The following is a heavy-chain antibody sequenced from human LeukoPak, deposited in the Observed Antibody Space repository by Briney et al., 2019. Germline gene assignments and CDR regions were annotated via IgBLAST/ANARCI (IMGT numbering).Heavy chain of an antibody. Sequence: GGSLRLSCAASGLTFSSYSMNWVRQAPGKGLEWVSSISSSSSYIYYADSVKGRFTISRDNAKNSLYLQMNSLRAEDTAVYYCARAVVTAIRGLTRFDYWGQGTLVTVSS. V-gene: IGHV3-21*01. CDR2: ISSSSSYI. CDR3: ARAVVTAIRGLTRFDY. D-gene: IGHD2-21*02. CDR1: GLTFSSYS. J-gene: IGHJ4*02.